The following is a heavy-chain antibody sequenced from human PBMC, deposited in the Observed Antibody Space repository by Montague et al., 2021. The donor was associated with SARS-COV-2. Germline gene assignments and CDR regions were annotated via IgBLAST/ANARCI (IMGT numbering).Heavy chain of an antibody. CDR1: GGSMRRYY. Sequence: SETLSLTCTISGGSMRRYYWTWIRQLPGKELEWIGSIYDSGGARYNPSLKSRVSISVDASKNQFSLRVTSATAADTAVYFCARLNWDNDSVFDSWGQGTVVAVSS. J-gene: IGHJ4*02. CDR3: ARLNWDNDSVFDS. D-gene: IGHD1/OR15-1a*01. CDR2: IYDSGGA. V-gene: IGHV4-59*01.